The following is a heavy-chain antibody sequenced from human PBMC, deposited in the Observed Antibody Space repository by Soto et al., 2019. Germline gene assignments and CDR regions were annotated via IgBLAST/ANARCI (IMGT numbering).Heavy chain of an antibody. Sequence: EVQLAESGGGLVKPGGSLRLSCAASGFTFSSYSMNWVRQAPGTGLEWVSSIVSSSSYIYYEDSVKGRFTISRDNAKNALYLQMNSLRAEDRAVYYCASASTVTTGPPYYYYVMDAWGQGTTVNVSS. J-gene: IGHJ6*02. V-gene: IGHV3-21*01. CDR1: GFTFSSYS. CDR2: IVSSSSYI. D-gene: IGHD4-17*01. CDR3: ASASTVTTGPPYYYYVMDA.